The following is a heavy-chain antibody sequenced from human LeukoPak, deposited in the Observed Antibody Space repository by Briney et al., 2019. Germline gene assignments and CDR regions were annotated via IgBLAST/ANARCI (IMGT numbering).Heavy chain of an antibody. D-gene: IGHD2-2*01. CDR1: GYTFTSYG. CDR3: ARDQPVDCSSTGCYFGSEWFDP. J-gene: IGHJ5*02. CDR2: ISAYNGNT. V-gene: IGHV1-18*01. Sequence: ASVKVSCKASGYTFTSYGISWVRQAPGQGLEWMGWISAYNGNTNYAQKLQGRVTMTTDTSTSTAYMELRSLRSDDTAVYYCARDQPVDCSSTGCYFGSEWFDPWGQGTLVTVSS.